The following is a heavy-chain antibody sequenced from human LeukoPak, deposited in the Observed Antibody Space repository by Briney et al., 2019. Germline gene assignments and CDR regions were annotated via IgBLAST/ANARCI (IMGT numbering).Heavy chain of an antibody. D-gene: IGHD6-13*01. CDR2: IYYSGST. CDR1: GGSFSGYY. Sequence: SEILSLTCAVYGGSFSGYYWSWIRQPPGKGLEWIGYIYYSGSTNYNPSLKSRVTISVDTSKNQFSLKLSSVTAADTAVYYCARDRIAALIGPSYGMDVWGQGTTVTVSS. V-gene: IGHV4-59*01. CDR3: ARDRIAALIGPSYGMDV. J-gene: IGHJ6*02.